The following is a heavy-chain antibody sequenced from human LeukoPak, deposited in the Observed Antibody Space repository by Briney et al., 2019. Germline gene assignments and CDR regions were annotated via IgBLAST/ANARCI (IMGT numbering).Heavy chain of an antibody. CDR1: GYTFTSYG. Sequence: ASVKVSCKASGYTFTSYGISWVRQAPGQGLEWMGWISAYNGNTNYAQKLQGRVTMTTDTSTSTAYMELRSLRSDDTAVYYCARVILSEDYGDYVWFDPWGQGTLVTVSS. J-gene: IGHJ5*02. CDR2: ISAYNGNT. V-gene: IGHV1-18*01. CDR3: ARVILSEDYGDYVWFDP. D-gene: IGHD4-17*01.